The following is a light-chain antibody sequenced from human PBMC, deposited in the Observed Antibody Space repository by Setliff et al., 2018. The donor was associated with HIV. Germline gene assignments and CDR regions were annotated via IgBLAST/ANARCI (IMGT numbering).Light chain of an antibody. CDR1: SSDVGNYNL. CDR3: CSYTGGDTMYV. J-gene: IGLJ1*01. CDR2: EVS. Sequence: QSALTQPASVSGSPGQSITISCTGTSSDVGNYNLVSWYQHHPGKAPKLIIYEVSRRPSGVSDHFSGSKSGNTASLTISGLQAEDEADYYCCSYTGGDTMYVFGSGTKVTVL. V-gene: IGLV2-23*02.